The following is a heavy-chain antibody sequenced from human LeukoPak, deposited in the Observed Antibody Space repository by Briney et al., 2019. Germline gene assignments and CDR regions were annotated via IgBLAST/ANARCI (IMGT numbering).Heavy chain of an antibody. CDR3: ARADDSSGRSLDY. CDR2: MNPNSGNT. Sequence: GASVKVSCKASGYTFTSCDINWVRQATGQGLEWMGWMNPNSGNTGYAQKFQGRVTMTRNTSISTAYMELSSLRSEDTAVYYCARADDSSGRSLDYWGQGTLVTVSS. D-gene: IGHD3-22*01. V-gene: IGHV1-8*01. CDR1: GYTFTSCD. J-gene: IGHJ4*02.